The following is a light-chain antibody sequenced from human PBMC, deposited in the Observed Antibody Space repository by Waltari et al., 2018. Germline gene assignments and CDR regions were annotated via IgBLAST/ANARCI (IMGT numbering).Light chain of an antibody. Sequence: EIVLSPSPGTLCLSPGDRATLSCRASQSVGRSLVWYQQKPGQAPGLLMYDASSRATGIADRFSGSGSGTDFSLTISRLEPEDVAVYYGQHNVRLPATFGQGTKVEIK. CDR3: QHNVRLPAT. CDR2: DAS. V-gene: IGKV3-20*01. J-gene: IGKJ1*01. CDR1: QSVGRS.